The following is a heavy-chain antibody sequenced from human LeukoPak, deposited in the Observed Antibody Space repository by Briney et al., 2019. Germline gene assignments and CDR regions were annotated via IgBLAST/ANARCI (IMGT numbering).Heavy chain of an antibody. CDR3: ARSYRRWDQRFDY. CDR2: IKQDGSEK. J-gene: IGHJ4*02. CDR1: GFTFSSYW. Sequence: PGGSLRLSCAASGFTFSSYWMRWVRQAPGKGLEWVANIKQDGSEKYYVDSVKGRFTISRDNAKNSLYLQMNSLRAEDTAVYYCARSYRRWDQRFDYWGQGTLVTVSS. D-gene: IGHD1-26*01. V-gene: IGHV3-7*01.